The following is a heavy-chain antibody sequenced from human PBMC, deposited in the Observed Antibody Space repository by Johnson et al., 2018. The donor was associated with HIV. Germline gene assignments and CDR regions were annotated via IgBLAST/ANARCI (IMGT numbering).Heavy chain of an antibody. D-gene: IGHD3-16*01. CDR3: AKVMTASSVNSFGGVIDASDI. Sequence: EVQLVESGGGLVQPGRSLRLSCAASGFTFDDYAMHWVRQAPGKGLEWVSRINSDGSSTSYADSVKGRFPISRDNAKNTLHLQMNSLRAADTAVYYCAKVMTASSVNSFGGVIDASDIWGQGTMVTVS. J-gene: IGHJ3*02. V-gene: IGHV3-9*01. CDR1: GFTFDDYA. CDR2: INSDGSST.